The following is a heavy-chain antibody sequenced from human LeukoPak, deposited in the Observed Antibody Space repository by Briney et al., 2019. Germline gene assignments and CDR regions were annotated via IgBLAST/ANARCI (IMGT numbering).Heavy chain of an antibody. Sequence: PGGSLRLSCAASGFTFSHYGMHWVRQAPGAGLEWVAVIWSDGSDKYYAESVKGRFTISRDNSKNSLFLQMSSLRAEDTAVCYCAKDAQRGFDYSNSLQNWGQGILVTVSS. D-gene: IGHD4-11*01. V-gene: IGHV3-33*03. CDR3: AKDAQRGFDYSNSLQN. J-gene: IGHJ1*01. CDR2: IWSDGSDK. CDR1: GFTFSHYG.